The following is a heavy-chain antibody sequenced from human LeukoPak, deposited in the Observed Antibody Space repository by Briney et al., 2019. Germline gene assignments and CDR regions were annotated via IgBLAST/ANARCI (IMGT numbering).Heavy chain of an antibody. D-gene: IGHD6-13*01. V-gene: IGHV1-18*01. CDR1: GYTFTSYG. J-gene: IGHJ4*02. CDR3: ARDTTARFSSWYGY. CDR2: ISAYNGNT. Sequence: ASVKVSCKASGYTFTSYGISWVRQAPGQGLEWMGWISAYNGNTNYAQKLQGRVTMTTDTSTSTAYMELRSLRSDDTAVYYCARDTTARFSSWYGYWGQGTPVTVSS.